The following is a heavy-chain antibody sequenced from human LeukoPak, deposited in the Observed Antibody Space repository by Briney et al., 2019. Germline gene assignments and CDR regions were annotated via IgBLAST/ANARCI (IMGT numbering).Heavy chain of an antibody. J-gene: IGHJ4*02. Sequence: GESLRLSCAASGFTFSTYWMSWLRQAPGKGREWVANIKYGKREKYYVDSVKGRLTISRDNARNSIYLQMHSLRVDDTAVYYCARDRYSDTSRVPFDYWGQGILVSVSS. CDR2: IKYGKREK. CDR1: GFTFSTYW. CDR3: ARDRYSDTSRVPFDY. D-gene: IGHD3-22*01. V-gene: IGHV3-7*01.